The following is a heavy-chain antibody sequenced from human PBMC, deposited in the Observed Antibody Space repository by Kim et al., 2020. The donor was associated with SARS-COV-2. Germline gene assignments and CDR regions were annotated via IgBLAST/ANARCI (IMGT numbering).Heavy chain of an antibody. J-gene: IGHJ3*02. V-gene: IGHV3-23*01. Sequence: RFTISRDNSKNTLYLQMNSLRAEDTAVYYCAKANILRYFDWLLLDDAFDIWGQGTMVTVSS. D-gene: IGHD3-9*01. CDR3: AKANILRYFDWLLLDDAFDI.